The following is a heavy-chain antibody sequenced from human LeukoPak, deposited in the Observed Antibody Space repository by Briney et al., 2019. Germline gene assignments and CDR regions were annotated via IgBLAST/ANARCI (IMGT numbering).Heavy chain of an antibody. V-gene: IGHV3-23*01. Sequence: GGSLRLSCAASGFTFSTFAMIWVRQPPGKGLEWVSSIFPSGGEIHYADSVRGRFTISRDNSKNTVYLQMNSLRAEDTAVYYCARNSRDGYNYSDYWGQGTLVTVSS. J-gene: IGHJ4*02. D-gene: IGHD5-24*01. CDR2: IFPSGGEI. CDR1: GFTFSTFA. CDR3: ARNSRDGYNYSDY.